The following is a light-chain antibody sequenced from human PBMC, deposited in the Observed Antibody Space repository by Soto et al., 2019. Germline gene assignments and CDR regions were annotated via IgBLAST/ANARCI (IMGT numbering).Light chain of an antibody. CDR2: DVS. V-gene: IGLV2-11*01. CDR3: CSYAGSYTEV. Sequence: QSALTQPRSVSGSPGQSVTISCTGTSSVVGGYNYVSWYQQHPGKAPKLMIYDVSKRPSGVPDRFSGSKSGNTASLTISGLQAEDEADSYCCSYAGSYTEVFGTGTKVTVL. CDR1: SSVVGGYNY. J-gene: IGLJ1*01.